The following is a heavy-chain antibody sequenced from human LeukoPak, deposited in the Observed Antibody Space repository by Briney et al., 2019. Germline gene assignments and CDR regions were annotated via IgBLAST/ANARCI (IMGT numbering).Heavy chain of an antibody. CDR2: IYYSGST. V-gene: IGHV4-59*01. D-gene: IGHD6-13*01. Sequence: SETLSLTCTVSGGSISSYYWSWIRQPPGKGLEWIGYIYYSGSTNYNPSLKSRVTISVDTSKNQFSLKLSSVTAADTAVYYCARGRAAAGMYYYYGMDVWGQGTTVTVSS. CDR3: ARGRAAAGMYYYYGMDV. J-gene: IGHJ6*02. CDR1: GGSISSYY.